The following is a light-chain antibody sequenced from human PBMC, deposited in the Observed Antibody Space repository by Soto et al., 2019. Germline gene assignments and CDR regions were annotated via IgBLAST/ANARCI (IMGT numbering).Light chain of an antibody. CDR1: QNVGNY. V-gene: IGKV3-15*01. Sequence: EIVLTQSPATLSLSPCERATLSCRASQNVGNYLAWYQQKPGQAPRLLIYGASTRATGIPARFSGSGSGTEFTLTISSLQSEDFAVYYCQHYYNWPRTFGQGTKVDIK. J-gene: IGKJ1*01. CDR3: QHYYNWPRT. CDR2: GAS.